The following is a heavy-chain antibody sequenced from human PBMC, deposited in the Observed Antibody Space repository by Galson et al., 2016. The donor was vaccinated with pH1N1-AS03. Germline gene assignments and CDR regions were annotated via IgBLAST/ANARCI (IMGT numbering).Heavy chain of an antibody. CDR2: VHYSGTT. Sequence: SETLSLTCAVSGGSMTSPDWWTWVRRPPGKGLEWIGEVHYSGTTSYNPSLNSRVTMSIDKSNNQFSLNLGSVTAADTAVYFCASAGYHTPGYHYWGQGALVTASS. CDR3: ASAGYHTPGYHY. V-gene: IGHV4-4*02. J-gene: IGHJ4*02. CDR1: GGSMTSPDW. D-gene: IGHD3-16*02.